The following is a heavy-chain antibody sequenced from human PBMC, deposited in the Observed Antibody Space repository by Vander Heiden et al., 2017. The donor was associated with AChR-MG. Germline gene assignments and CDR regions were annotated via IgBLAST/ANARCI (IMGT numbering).Heavy chain of an antibody. CDR3: AKEPYSSSWIHYGMDV. CDR2: ISYDGSNK. Sequence: QVQLVESGGGVVQPGRSLRLSCAASGFTFSRYGMHWVRQAPGKGLEWVAVISYDGSNKYYADSVKGRFTISRDNSKNTLYLQMNSLRAEDTAVYYCAKEPYSSSWIHYGMDVWGQGTTVTVSS. CDR1: GFTFSRYG. V-gene: IGHV3-30*18. J-gene: IGHJ6*02. D-gene: IGHD6-13*01.